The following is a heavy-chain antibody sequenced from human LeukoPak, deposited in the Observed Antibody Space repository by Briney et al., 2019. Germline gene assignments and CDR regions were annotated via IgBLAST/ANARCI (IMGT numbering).Heavy chain of an antibody. J-gene: IGHJ6*03. Sequence: GGSLRLSCTASGFTFGDYAMSWVRQAPGKGLEWVGFIRSKAYGGTTEYAASVKSRFTISRDDSKSIAYLQMNSLKTEDTAVYYCTRSPYKAGYYYYMDVWGKGTTVTISS. D-gene: IGHD5-24*01. CDR3: TRSPYKAGYYYYMDV. V-gene: IGHV3-49*04. CDR2: IRSKAYGGTT. CDR1: GFTFGDYA.